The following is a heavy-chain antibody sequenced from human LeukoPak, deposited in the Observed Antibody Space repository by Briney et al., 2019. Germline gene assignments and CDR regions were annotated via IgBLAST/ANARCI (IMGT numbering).Heavy chain of an antibody. CDR1: GFTFSSYW. Sequence: PGGSLRLSCAASGFTFSSYWMHWVRQAPGKGLVWVSRINSDGSSTSYADSVKGRFTISRDNAKNTLYLQMNSLRAEDTAVYYCAKVIQLWLTGVDYWGQGTLVTVSS. D-gene: IGHD5-18*01. J-gene: IGHJ4*02. CDR3: AKVIQLWLTGVDY. CDR2: INSDGSST. V-gene: IGHV3-74*01.